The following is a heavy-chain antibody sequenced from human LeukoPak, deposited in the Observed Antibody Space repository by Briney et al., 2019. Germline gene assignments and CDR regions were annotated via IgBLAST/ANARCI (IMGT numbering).Heavy chain of an antibody. J-gene: IGHJ4*02. CDR3: ARDFEITMIREAHHPGFDY. CDR2: INSDGSST. D-gene: IGHD3-10*01. Sequence: PGGSLRLSCAASGFTFSSYWMHWVRQAPGKGLVWVSRINSDGSSTSYADSVKGRFTISRDNAKNTLYLQMNSLRAEDTAVYYCARDFEITMIREAHHPGFDYWGQGTLVTVSS. CDR1: GFTFSSYW. V-gene: IGHV3-74*01.